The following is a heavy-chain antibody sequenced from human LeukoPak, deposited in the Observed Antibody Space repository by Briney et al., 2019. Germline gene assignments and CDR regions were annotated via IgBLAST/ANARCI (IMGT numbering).Heavy chain of an antibody. CDR2: IYHSGST. Sequence: SSETLSLTCTVSGYSISSGYYWGWIRHPPGEGVEWMGMIYHSGSTYYNPPLRSLVTIVVNTTNNHFSLKRTSVTAANTAVYYCARESHRLYDYVWGNYQRKHYWGQGTLVTVSS. J-gene: IGHJ4*02. D-gene: IGHD3-16*01. CDR1: GYSISSGYY. CDR3: ARESHRLYDYVWGNYQRKHY. V-gene: IGHV4-38-2*02.